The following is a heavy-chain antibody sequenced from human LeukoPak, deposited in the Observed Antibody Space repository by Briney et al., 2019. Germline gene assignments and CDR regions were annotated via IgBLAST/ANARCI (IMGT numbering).Heavy chain of an antibody. Sequence: SAKVSCKASGGTFSSYAISWVRQAPGQGLEWMGGIIPIFGTANYAQKFQGRVTITADESTSTAYMELSSLRSEDTAVYYCACTDPYGSGGGYFDYWGQGTLVTVSS. D-gene: IGHD3-10*01. J-gene: IGHJ4*02. CDR3: ACTDPYGSGGGYFDY. CDR2: IIPIFGTA. CDR1: GGTFSSYA. V-gene: IGHV1-69*01.